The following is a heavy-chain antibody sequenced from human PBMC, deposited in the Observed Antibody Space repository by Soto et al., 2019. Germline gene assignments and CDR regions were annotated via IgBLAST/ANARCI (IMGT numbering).Heavy chain of an antibody. Sequence: SETLSLTCTVSGDSISSGGYYWSWIRQHPGKGLEWIGYIYYSGSTFYNPSLKSRVSISLDTSKNHFSLKLSSMSAADTAVYYCARVLPYCTNGVCSAPKRWFDPWRQGTLVTVSS. CDR1: GDSISSGGYY. J-gene: IGHJ5*02. CDR3: ARVLPYCTNGVCSAPKRWFDP. V-gene: IGHV4-31*03. CDR2: IYYSGST. D-gene: IGHD2-8*01.